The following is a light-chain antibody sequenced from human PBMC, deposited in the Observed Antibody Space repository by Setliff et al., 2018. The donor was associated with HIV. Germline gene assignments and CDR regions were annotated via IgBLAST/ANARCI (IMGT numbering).Light chain of an antibody. CDR3: CSYAGSNIFVV. CDR1: SSDVGGSNY. J-gene: IGLJ1*01. Sequence: SALTQPASVSGSPGQSITISCTGTSSDVGGSNYVSWYQQHPGKAPKLIIYEVNKRPSGVSNRFSGSKSGTTASLAISGLQADDEADYYCCSYAGSNIFVVFGTGTKVTV. CDR2: EVN. V-gene: IGLV2-23*02.